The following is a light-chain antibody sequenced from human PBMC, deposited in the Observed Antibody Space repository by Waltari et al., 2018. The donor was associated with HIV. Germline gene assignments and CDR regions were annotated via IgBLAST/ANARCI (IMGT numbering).Light chain of an antibody. CDR2: DIN. CDR1: SSNIGAVYD. V-gene: IGLV1-40*01. CDR3: QSYDSSLSGVL. J-gene: IGLJ2*01. Sequence: QSVLTQPPSVSGAPGPRVTISCTGSSSNIGAVYDVHWYQQLPGTGPKLLIYDINNRPSGVPDRFSGSKSGTSASLAITGLQAEDEADYYCQSYDSSLSGVLFGGGTKLTVL.